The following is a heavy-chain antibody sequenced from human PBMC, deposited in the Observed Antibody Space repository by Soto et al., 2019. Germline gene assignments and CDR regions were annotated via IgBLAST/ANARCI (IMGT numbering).Heavy chain of an antibody. Sequence: PSETLSLTCTVSGCSISSYYWSWIRQPPGKGLEWIGYIYYSGSTNYNPSLKSRVTISVDTSKNQFSLKLSSVTAADTAVYYCARGNYYDFWSPPTYYMDVWGKGTTVTVSS. V-gene: IGHV4-59*08. CDR1: GCSISSYY. J-gene: IGHJ6*03. CDR3: ARGNYYDFWSPPTYYMDV. CDR2: IYYSGST. D-gene: IGHD3-3*01.